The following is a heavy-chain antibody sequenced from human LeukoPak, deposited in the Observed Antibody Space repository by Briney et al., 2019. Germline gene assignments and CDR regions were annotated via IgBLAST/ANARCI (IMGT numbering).Heavy chain of an antibody. CDR3: ARGDTDIVATGPFDY. Sequence: GGSLRLSCAASGFTFSSYEMNWVRQAPGKGLEWVANIKQDGSEKYYVDSVKGRFTISRDNAKNSLYLQMNSLRAEDTAVYYCARGDTDIVATGPFDYWGQGTLVTVSS. D-gene: IGHD5-12*01. CDR1: GFTFSSYE. J-gene: IGHJ4*02. CDR2: IKQDGSEK. V-gene: IGHV3-7*01.